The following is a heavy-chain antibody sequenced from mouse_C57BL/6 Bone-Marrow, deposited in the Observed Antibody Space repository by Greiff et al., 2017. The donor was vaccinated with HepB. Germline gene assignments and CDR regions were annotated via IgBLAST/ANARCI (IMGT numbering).Heavy chain of an antibody. CDR2: IYPGGGYT. D-gene: IGHD1-3*01. CDR3: ARESNYAMDY. J-gene: IGHJ4*01. Sequence: QVHVKQSGAELVRPGTSVKMSCKASGYTFTNYWIGWAKQRPGHGLEWIGDIYPGGGYTNYNEKFKGKATLTADKSSSTAYMQFSSLTSEDSAIYYCARESNYAMDYWGQGTSVTVSS. V-gene: IGHV1-63*01. CDR1: GYTFTNYW.